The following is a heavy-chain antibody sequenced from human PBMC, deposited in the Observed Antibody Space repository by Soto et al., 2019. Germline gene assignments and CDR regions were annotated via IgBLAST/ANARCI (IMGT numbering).Heavy chain of an antibody. CDR3: AREGVAPYYYYGMDV. CDR2: ISSYNGDT. D-gene: IGHD5-12*01. J-gene: IGHJ6*02. CDR1: RYTFTRSG. Sequence: GASVKVSCKASRYTFTRSGISWVRQAPGQGPEWMGWISSYNGDTNYAQTFQGRVTMTTDTSTSTAYMELRSLRSDDTAVYYCAREGVAPYYYYGMDVWGQGTTVTVSS. V-gene: IGHV1-18*01.